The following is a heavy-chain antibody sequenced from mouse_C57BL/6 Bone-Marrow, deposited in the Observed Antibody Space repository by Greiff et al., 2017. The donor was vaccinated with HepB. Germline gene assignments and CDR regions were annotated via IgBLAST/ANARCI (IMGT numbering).Heavy chain of an antibody. V-gene: IGHV14-4*01. CDR2: IDPENGDT. CDR1: GFNIKDDY. Sequence: VHVKQSGAELVRPGASVKLSCTASGFNIKDDYMHWVKQRPEQGLEWIGWIDPENGDTEYASKFQGKATITADTSSNTAYLQLSSLTSEDTAVYYCTTGPTVVPFDYWGQGTTLTVSS. J-gene: IGHJ2*01. CDR3: TTGPTVVPFDY. D-gene: IGHD1-1*01.